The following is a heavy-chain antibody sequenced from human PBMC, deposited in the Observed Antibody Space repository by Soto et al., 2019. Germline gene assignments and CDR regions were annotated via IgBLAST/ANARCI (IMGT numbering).Heavy chain of an antibody. D-gene: IGHD2-21*02. CDR1: GGSISTINYY. V-gene: IGHV4-39*01. Sequence: PADTLSLTFTVSGGSISTINYYWGWVRQPPGKGLDWIGNIYYSGTTYYNPSLKSRVTISVDTSKNQFSLKLNSVTAADTAVYYCATFVVPARPNTDFHXWGPGTLVTVSX. J-gene: IGHJ4*02. CDR2: IYYSGTT. CDR3: ATFVVPARPNTDFHX.